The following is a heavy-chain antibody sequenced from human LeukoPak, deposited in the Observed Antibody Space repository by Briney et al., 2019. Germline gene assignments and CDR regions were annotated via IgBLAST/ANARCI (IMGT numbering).Heavy chain of an antibody. Sequence: ASVKVSCKASGGTFSSYAISWVRQAPGQGPEWMGGIIPIFGTANYAQKFQGRVTITADESTSTAYMELSSLRSEDTAVYYCARDLTMVRGVFDYWGQGTLVTVSS. V-gene: IGHV1-69*01. D-gene: IGHD3-10*01. CDR1: GGTFSSYA. CDR3: ARDLTMVRGVFDY. CDR2: IIPIFGTA. J-gene: IGHJ4*02.